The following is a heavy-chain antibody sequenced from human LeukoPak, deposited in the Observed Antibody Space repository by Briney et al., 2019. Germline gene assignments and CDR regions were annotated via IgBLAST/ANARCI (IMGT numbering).Heavy chain of an antibody. CDR1: GFTFSSYG. Sequence: GRSLRLSCAASGFTFSSYGMHWVRQSPGKGLEWVAVISYDGSNKYYADSVKGRFTISRDNSKNTLYLQMNSLRAEDTAVYHCAKDQNIAAAGKYYYYGMDVWGQGTTVTVSS. V-gene: IGHV3-30*18. D-gene: IGHD6-13*01. CDR2: ISYDGSNK. CDR3: AKDQNIAAAGKYYYYGMDV. J-gene: IGHJ6*02.